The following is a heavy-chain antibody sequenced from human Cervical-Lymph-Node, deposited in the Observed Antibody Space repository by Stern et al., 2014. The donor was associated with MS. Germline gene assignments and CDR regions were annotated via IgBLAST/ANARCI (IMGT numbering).Heavy chain of an antibody. J-gene: IGHJ6*02. V-gene: IGHV5-51*03. D-gene: IGHD6-6*01. CDR3: ARPPPRRSSSDPNFGLDV. CDR1: GYTFSKNW. Sequence: EVQLVESGAEVKKPRDSLKISCKGSGYTFSKNWIAWVRQMPGKGLEWMGIIYPGDSDTRYSPSFPGQVTMSADKSINTAYLPWNSLKAPDTAIYYWARPPPRRSSSDPNFGLDVWGQGTTVTVSS. CDR2: IYPGDSDT.